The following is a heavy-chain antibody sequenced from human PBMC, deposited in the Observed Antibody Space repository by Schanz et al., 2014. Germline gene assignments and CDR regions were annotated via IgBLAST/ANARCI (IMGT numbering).Heavy chain of an antibody. V-gene: IGHV3-30*03. D-gene: IGHD3-9*01. CDR1: GFTFSNYG. CDR2: ISYDGNTK. Sequence: QVQLVESGGGVVQPGRSLRLSCAASGFTFSNYGLHWVRQAPGKGLEWVTVISYDGNTKYYADSVKGRFTISRDNSKNTLYLQINNLRAEDTAVYYCAYYDVLTGFDYWGQGTQVTVSS. CDR3: AYYDVLTGFDY. J-gene: IGHJ4*02.